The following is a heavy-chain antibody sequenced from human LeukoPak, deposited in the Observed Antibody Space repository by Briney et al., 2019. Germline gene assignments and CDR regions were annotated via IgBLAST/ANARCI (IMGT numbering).Heavy chain of an antibody. CDR3: ARWGDCSSTSCYGSSRWFDP. D-gene: IGHD2-2*01. CDR2: ISAYNGNT. Sequence: ASVKASCKASGYTFTSYGISWVRQAPGQGLEWMGWISAYNGNTNYAQKLQDRVTMTTDTSTSTAYMELRSLRSDDTAVYYCARWGDCSSTSCYGSSRWFDPWGQGTLVTVSS. V-gene: IGHV1-18*01. J-gene: IGHJ5*02. CDR1: GYTFTSYG.